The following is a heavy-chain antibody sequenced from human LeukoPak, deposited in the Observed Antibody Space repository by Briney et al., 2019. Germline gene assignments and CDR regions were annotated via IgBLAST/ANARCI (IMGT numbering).Heavy chain of an antibody. CDR2: IYDSGST. D-gene: IGHD3-3*01. CDR1: GGSISSGDYY. J-gene: IGHJ5*02. V-gene: IGHV4-30-4*08. Sequence: SQTLSLTCTVSGGSISSGDYYWSWIRQPPGKGLEWIGYIYDSGSTYYNPSPKSRVTISVDTSKNQFSLKLSSVTAADTAVYYGARTPTHDFGSRPGGFDLWGQGTLVTVSS. CDR3: ARTPTHDFGSRPGGFDL.